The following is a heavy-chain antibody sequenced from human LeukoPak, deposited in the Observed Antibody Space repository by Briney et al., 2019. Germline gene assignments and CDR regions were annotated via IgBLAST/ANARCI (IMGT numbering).Heavy chain of an antibody. CDR3: AKGPKQLLVGSRGYYFDY. CDR2: ISGSGDRR. D-gene: IGHD6-13*01. V-gene: IGHV3-23*01. J-gene: IGHJ4*02. CDR1: GFTFSSYA. Sequence: GGSLRLSCGASGFTFSSYAMSWVRQAPGKGLEWVSGISGSGDRRNYAASVKGRFTISRDISKNTLYLQMNSLRAEDTAVYYCAKGPKQLLVGSRGYYFDYWGQGTLVTVSS.